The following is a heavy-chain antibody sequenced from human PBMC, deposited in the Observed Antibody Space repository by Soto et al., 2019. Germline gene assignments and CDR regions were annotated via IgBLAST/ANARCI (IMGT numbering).Heavy chain of an antibody. CDR2: IRSKANSYAT. J-gene: IGHJ4*02. D-gene: IGHD1-26*01. V-gene: IGHV3-73*01. Sequence: GGSLRLSCAASGFTFSGSAMHWVRQASGKGLEWVGRIRSKANSYATAYAASVKGRFTISRDDSKNTAYLQMNSLKTEDTAVYYCTRRGVGAILGSDYWGQGTLVTVSS. CDR3: TRRGVGAILGSDY. CDR1: GFTFSGSA.